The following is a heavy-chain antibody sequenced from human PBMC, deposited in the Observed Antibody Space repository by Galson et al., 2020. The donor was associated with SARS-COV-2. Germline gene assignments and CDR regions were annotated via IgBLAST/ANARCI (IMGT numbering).Heavy chain of an antibody. J-gene: IGHJ2*01. CDR2: IYYSGST. Sequence: ASETLSLTCTVSGGSISSYYWSWIRQPPGKGLEWIGYIYYSGSTNYNPSLKSRVTISVDTSKNQFSLKLSSVTAADTAVYYCAREGVEYWYFYLWGRGTLVTVSS. V-gene: IGHV4-59*01. CDR3: AREGVEYWYFYL. CDR1: GGSISSYY. D-gene: IGHD1-1*01.